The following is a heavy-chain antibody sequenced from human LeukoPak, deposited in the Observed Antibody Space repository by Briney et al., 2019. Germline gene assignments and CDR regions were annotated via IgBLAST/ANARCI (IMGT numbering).Heavy chain of an antibody. J-gene: IGHJ5*02. D-gene: IGHD2-2*01. CDR3: ARDWLGYCSSTSCYGTNWFDP. CDR1: GYTFTSYG. Sequence: GASVKVSCKASGYTFTSYGISWVRQAPGQGLEWMGWISAYNGNTNYAQKLQGRVTMTTDTSTSTAYMELRSLRSDDTAVCYCARDWLGYCSSTSCYGTNWFDPWGQGTLVTISS. CDR2: ISAYNGNT. V-gene: IGHV1-18*01.